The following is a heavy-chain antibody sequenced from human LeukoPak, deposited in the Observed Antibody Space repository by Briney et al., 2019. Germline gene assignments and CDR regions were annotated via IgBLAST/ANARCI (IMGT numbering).Heavy chain of an antibody. CDR1: GASISNSY. CDR3: ARDLIVPPYNWFDP. J-gene: IGHJ5*02. CDR2: ISGSGTT. D-gene: IGHD2/OR15-2a*01. V-gene: IGHV4-4*07. Sequence: PSETLSLTCTVSGASISNSYWSWIRQPAGKGLEWIGLISGSGTTNYNPSLKSRVTLSVDMSRNQFSLRLTSVTAADTAVYYCARDLIVPPYNWFDPWGQGTLVTDSS.